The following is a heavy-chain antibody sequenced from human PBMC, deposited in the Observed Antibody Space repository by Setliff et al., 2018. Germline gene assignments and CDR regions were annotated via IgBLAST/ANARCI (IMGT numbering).Heavy chain of an antibody. V-gene: IGHV4-39*01. CDR3: ASCRYQVPYNY. D-gene: IGHD2-2*01. Sequence: SETLSLTCTVPGDSISSISYYWGWIRQPPGKGLEWIGTIYDSGKTYYNPSLKSRVTISVDTSKNQISLKLNSVTAADTGVYYCASCRYQVPYNYWGQGTLVTVSS. CDR2: IYDSGKT. CDR1: GDSISSISYY. J-gene: IGHJ4*02.